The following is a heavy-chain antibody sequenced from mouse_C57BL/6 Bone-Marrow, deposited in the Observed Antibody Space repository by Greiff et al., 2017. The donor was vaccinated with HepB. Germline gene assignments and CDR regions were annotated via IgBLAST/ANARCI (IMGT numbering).Heavy chain of an antibody. Sequence: EVHLVESGGDLVKPGGSLKLSCAASGFTFSSYGMSWVRQTPDKRLEWVATISSGGSYTYYPDSVKGRFTISRDTAKNTLYLQMSSLKSEDTAMYYCAGQTIPYYFDYWGQGTTLTVSS. V-gene: IGHV5-6*01. CDR1: GFTFSSYG. CDR3: AGQTIPYYFDY. CDR2: ISSGGSYT. J-gene: IGHJ2*01.